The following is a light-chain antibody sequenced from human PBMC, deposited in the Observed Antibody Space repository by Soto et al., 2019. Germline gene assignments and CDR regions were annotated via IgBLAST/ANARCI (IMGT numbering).Light chain of an antibody. CDR1: QTISSW. V-gene: IGKV1-5*03. J-gene: IGKJ1*01. CDR3: QHYNSYSEA. Sequence: IQVTQSPSTLSGSVGDRVTITCRASQTISSWLAWYQQKPGKAPKLLIYKASTLKSGVPSRFSGSGSGTEFTLTISSLQPDDFATYYCQHYNSYSEAFGQRTKVDNK. CDR2: KAS.